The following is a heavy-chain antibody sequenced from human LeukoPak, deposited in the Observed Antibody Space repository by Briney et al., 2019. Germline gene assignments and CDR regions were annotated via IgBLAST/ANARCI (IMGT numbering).Heavy chain of an antibody. V-gene: IGHV4-39*07. CDR2: IYYSGST. CDR1: GGSISSSSYY. Sequence: SETLSLTCTVSGGSISSSSYYWGWIRQPPGKGLEWIGSIYYSGSTYYNPSLKSRVTISVDTSKNQFSLKLSSVTAADTAVYYCAGGFGYAVGANIDYWGQGTLVTVSS. D-gene: IGHD5-12*01. J-gene: IGHJ4*02. CDR3: AGGFGYAVGANIDY.